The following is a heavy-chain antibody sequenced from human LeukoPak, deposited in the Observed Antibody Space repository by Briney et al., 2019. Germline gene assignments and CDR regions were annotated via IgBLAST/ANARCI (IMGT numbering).Heavy chain of an antibody. Sequence: QPGGSLRLSCAASGFTFSSYEMNWVRQAPGKGLEWVSYISSSGSTRTYADSVKGRFTISRDNAKNSLYLEMNSLRAEDTAVYYCAREIVSAEAGNFDYWGQGTLVTVSS. D-gene: IGHD6-19*01. CDR3: AREIVSAEAGNFDY. CDR2: ISSSGSTR. CDR1: GFTFSSYE. V-gene: IGHV3-48*03. J-gene: IGHJ4*02.